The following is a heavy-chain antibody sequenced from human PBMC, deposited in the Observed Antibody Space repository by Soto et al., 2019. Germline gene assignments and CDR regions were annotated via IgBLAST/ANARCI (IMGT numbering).Heavy chain of an antibody. D-gene: IGHD2-21*02. CDR1: GFTFSSYS. Sequence: GGSLRLSCAASGFTFSSYSMNWVRQAPGKGLEWVSSISSSSSYIYYADSVKGRFTISRDNAKNSLYLQMISLRAEDTAVYYCASLYCGGDCYDDAFDIWGQGTMVTVSS. CDR2: ISSSSSYI. J-gene: IGHJ3*02. V-gene: IGHV3-21*01. CDR3: ASLYCGGDCYDDAFDI.